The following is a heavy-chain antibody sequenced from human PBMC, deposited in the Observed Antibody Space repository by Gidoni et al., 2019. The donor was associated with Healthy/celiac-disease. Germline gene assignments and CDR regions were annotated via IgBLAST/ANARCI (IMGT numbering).Heavy chain of an antibody. J-gene: IGHJ6*02. Sequence: EVQLVASGGGLVQPGRSLRLSCAASGFTFDDYAMHWVRQAPGKGLEWVSGISWNSGSIGYADSVKGRFTISRDNAKNSLYLQMNSLRAEDTALYYCANGPPGDGMDVWGQGTTVTVSS. V-gene: IGHV3-9*01. CDR2: ISWNSGSI. CDR1: GFTFDDYA. CDR3: ANGPPGDGMDV.